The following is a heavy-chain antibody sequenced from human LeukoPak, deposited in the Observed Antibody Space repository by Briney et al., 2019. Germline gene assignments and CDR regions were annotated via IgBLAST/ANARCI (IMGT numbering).Heavy chain of an antibody. Sequence: GGSLRLSCAASGFTLSSYSMSWVRQAPGKRLECVASISSSGSYIYHADSVKGRFTISRDNAKNSLYLQMNSLRVEDTAVYYCSRSSEYSTSSGQNLWGQGTLVTVSS. CDR3: SRSSEYSTSSGQNL. V-gene: IGHV3-21*01. D-gene: IGHD6-6*01. CDR2: ISSSGSYI. CDR1: GFTLSSYS. J-gene: IGHJ4*02.